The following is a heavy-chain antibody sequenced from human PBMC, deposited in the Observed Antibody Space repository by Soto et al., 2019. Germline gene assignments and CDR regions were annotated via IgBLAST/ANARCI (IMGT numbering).Heavy chain of an antibody. D-gene: IGHD1-26*01. CDR3: ARRGAFPNWFDP. Sequence: GESLKISCKGSGYSFTSYWIGWVRQMPGKGLEWMGIIYPGDSDTKYSPSFEGQVTISADKSINTAYLQWSSLKASDTAMYCCARRGAFPNWFDPWGQGTLVTVSS. J-gene: IGHJ5*02. CDR2: IYPGDSDT. CDR1: GYSFTSYW. V-gene: IGHV5-51*01.